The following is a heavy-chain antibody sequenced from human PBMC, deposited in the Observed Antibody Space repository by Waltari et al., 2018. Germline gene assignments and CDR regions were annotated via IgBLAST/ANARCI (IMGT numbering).Heavy chain of an antibody. Sequence: QVQLVQSGAEVKKPGASVKVSCKASGYTFTANHLHWVRQAPGQGLEWMGRISPNSGGSKYAQKFQGRVSMTRDTSISTAYMELSSLRSDDTAVYYCARGNNYYGMDVWGQGTTVTVSS. J-gene: IGHJ6*02. CDR3: ARGNNYYGMDV. CDR2: ISPNSGGS. D-gene: IGHD1-1*01. CDR1: GYTFTANH. V-gene: IGHV1-2*06.